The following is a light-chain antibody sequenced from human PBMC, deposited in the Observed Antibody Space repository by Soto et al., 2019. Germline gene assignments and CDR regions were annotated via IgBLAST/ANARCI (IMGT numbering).Light chain of an antibody. CDR1: QNINNY. V-gene: IGKV1-33*01. Sequence: DIQMTQSPSSLPASVGDRVTITCQASQNINNYLNWYQQKPGKAPRILINDASNLETGVPSRFSGSGSGTNFTFTISSLQPEDIATYFCQSISSFGPGTKVD. CDR2: DAS. CDR3: QSISS. J-gene: IGKJ3*01.